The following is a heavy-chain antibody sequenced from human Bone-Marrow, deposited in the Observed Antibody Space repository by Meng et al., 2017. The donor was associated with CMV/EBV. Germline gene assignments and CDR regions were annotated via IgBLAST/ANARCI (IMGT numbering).Heavy chain of an antibody. CDR1: GGTFSSYA. D-gene: IGHD2-2*01. Sequence: ASVKVSCKASGGTFSSYAISWVRQAPGQGLEWMGGMNPNSGNTGYAQKFQGRVTMTRNTSISTAYMELSSLRSEDTAVYYCARFGVVVPAAPGGNYYYGMDVWGQGTTVTVSS. V-gene: IGHV1-8*02. J-gene: IGHJ6*01. CDR2: MNPNSGNT. CDR3: ARFGVVVPAAPGGNYYYGMDV.